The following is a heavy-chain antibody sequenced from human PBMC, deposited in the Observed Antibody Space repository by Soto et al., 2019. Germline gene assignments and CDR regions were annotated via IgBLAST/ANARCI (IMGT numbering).Heavy chain of an antibody. V-gene: IGHV4-34*01. Sequence: SETLSLTFADYGGSFSGYYWSWIRQPPGKGLEWIGEINHSGSTNYNPSLKSRVTISVDTSKNQFSLKLSSVTAADTAVYYCATLGRGMDVWGQGTTVTVSS. CDR3: ATLGRGMDV. CDR2: INHSGST. J-gene: IGHJ6*02. D-gene: IGHD3-16*02. CDR1: GGSFSGYY.